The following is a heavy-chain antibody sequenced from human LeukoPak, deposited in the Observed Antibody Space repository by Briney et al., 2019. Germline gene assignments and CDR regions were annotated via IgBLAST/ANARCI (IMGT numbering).Heavy chain of an antibody. CDR2: ISSSSSTI. D-gene: IGHD3-22*01. J-gene: IGHJ4*02. Sequence: GGSLRLSCAASGFTFSSYSMNWVRQAPGKGLEWASYISSSSSTIYYADSVKGRFTISRDNAKNSLYLQMNSLRAEDTAVYYCARDLYYDSSGYYSFGYWGQGTLVTVSS. CDR1: GFTFSSYS. V-gene: IGHV3-48*01. CDR3: ARDLYYDSSGYYSFGY.